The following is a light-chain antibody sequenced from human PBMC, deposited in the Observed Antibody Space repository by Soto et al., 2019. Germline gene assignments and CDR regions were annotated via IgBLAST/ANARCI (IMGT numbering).Light chain of an antibody. CDR2: DAY. CDR1: HDINHY. CDR3: QQYDDPPPLT. V-gene: IGKV1-33*01. Sequence: DIQMTQSPSSLSASVGDRVTITCQSSHDINHYLNWYQQKPGKAPKILIFDAYKLETGVPSRFSCSGYVTDFNFTIIILQPEDIAVYYCQQYDDPPPLTFGHGKRLDIK. J-gene: IGKJ5*01.